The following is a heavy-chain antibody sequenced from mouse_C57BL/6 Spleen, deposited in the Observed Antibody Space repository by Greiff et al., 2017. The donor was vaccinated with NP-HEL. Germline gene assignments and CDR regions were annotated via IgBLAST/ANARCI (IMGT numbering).Heavy chain of an antibody. CDR2: IYPRSGNT. J-gene: IGHJ2*01. CDR1: GYTFTSYG. D-gene: IGHD1-1*01. CDR3: ARFTTVVATENYFDY. Sequence: VQLQQSGAELARPGASVKLSCKASGYTFTSYGISWVKQRTGQGLEWIGEIYPRSGNTYYNEKFKGKATLTADKSSSTAYMELRSLTSEDSAVYFCARFTTVVATENYFDYWGKGTTLTVSS. V-gene: IGHV1-81*01.